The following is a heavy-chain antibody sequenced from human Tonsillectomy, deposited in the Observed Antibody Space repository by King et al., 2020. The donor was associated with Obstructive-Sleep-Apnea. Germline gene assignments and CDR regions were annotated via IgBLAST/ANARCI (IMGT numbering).Heavy chain of an antibody. V-gene: IGHV4-59*01. CDR2: IYYSGST. J-gene: IGHJ3*02. Sequence: QLQLQESGPGLVKPSETLSLTCTVSGGSISSYYWSWIRQPPGKGLAGIGYIYYSGSTNYNPSLQGRVTLSVETSTNQFSLKLSSVTPADTAVYYCARSGYSSGWSDAFDIWGQGTMVTVSS. CDR3: ARSGYSSGWSDAFDI. CDR1: GGSISSYY. D-gene: IGHD6-19*01.